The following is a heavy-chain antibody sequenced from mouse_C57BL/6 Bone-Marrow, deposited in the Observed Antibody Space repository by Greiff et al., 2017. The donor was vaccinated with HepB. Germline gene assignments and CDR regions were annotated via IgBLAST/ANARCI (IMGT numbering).Heavy chain of an antibody. J-gene: IGHJ1*03. Sequence: EVKLVESGGGLVQPGGSLKLSCAASGFTFSDYYMYWVRQTPEKRLEWVAYISNGGGSTYYPDTVKGRFTISRDNAKNTLYLQMSRLKSEDTAMYYCARQAVVPYWYFDVWGTGTTVTVSS. CDR1: GFTFSDYY. D-gene: IGHD1-1*01. CDR3: ARQAVVPYWYFDV. CDR2: ISNGGGST. V-gene: IGHV5-12*01.